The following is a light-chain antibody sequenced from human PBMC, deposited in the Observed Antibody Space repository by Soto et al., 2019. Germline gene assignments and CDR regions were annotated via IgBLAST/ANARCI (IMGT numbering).Light chain of an antibody. CDR1: SSDVGGYNY. CDR2: EVS. Sequence: QSALTQPASVSGSPGQSITISCTGTSSDVGGYNYVSWYQQHPGKAPKLMIYEVSNRPSGVSSRFSGSKSGNTASLTISGLQAEDEADYYCSSYTSTNTYVVLGGGTKVTVL. J-gene: IGLJ2*01. CDR3: SSYTSTNTYVV. V-gene: IGLV2-14*01.